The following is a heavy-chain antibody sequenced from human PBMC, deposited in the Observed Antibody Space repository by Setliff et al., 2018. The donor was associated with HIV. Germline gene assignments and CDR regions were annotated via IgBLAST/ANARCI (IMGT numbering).Heavy chain of an antibody. CDR1: GYTFTNYG. Sequence: ASVKVSCKTSGYTFTNYGISWVRQAPGQGLEWMGWVIASDGNTNYAQKFQGRVTITRDTSTSTVYMELSSLRSEDTAVYYCARDLSWYDSSGSHDAFDIWGQGTMVTVSS. CDR3: ARDLSWYDSSGSHDAFDI. V-gene: IGHV1-18*01. CDR2: VIASDGNT. D-gene: IGHD3-22*01. J-gene: IGHJ3*02.